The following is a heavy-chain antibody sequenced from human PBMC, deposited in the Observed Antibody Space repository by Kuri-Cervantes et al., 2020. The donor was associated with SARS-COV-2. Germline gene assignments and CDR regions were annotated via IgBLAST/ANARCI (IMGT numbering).Heavy chain of an antibody. CDR2: ISYDGSNK. J-gene: IGHJ3*02. D-gene: IGHD1-26*01. CDR1: GFTFISYG. Sequence: LSLTCAASGFTFISYGMHWVRQAPGKGPEWVAVISYDGSNKYYADSVKGRFTISRDNSKNTLYLQMNSLRAEDTAVYYFAKSEGGSYFRAFDIWGQGTMVTVSS. CDR3: AKSEGGSYFRAFDI. V-gene: IGHV3-30*18.